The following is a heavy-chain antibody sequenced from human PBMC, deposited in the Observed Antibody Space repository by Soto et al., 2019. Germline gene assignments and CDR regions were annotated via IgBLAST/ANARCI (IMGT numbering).Heavy chain of an antibody. CDR3: ARGSTMVRGVILDAFDI. V-gene: IGHV3-13*04. J-gene: IGHJ3*02. CDR2: IGTAGDT. CDR1: GFTFSSYD. D-gene: IGHD3-10*01. Sequence: SGGVLRLSCAASGFTFSSYDMHWVRQATGKGLEWVSAIGTAGDTYYPGSVKGRFTISRENAKNSLYLQMNSLRAGDTAVYYCARGSTMVRGVILDAFDIWGQGTMVTVSS.